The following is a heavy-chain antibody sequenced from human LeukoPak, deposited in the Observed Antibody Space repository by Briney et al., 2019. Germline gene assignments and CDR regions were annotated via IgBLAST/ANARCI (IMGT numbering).Heavy chain of an antibody. CDR1: GFTFSSYG. Sequence: PGGSLRLSCAASGFTFSSYGMHWVRQAPGKGLEWVAFIRYDGSNKYYADSVKGRFTISRDNSKNTLYLQMNSLRAEDTAVYYCAKDFSVYYYDSXVXDYWXXXTXXTVS. J-gene: IGHJ4*01. V-gene: IGHV3-30*02. CDR3: AKDFSVYYYDSXVXDY. CDR2: IRYDGSNK. D-gene: IGHD3-22*01.